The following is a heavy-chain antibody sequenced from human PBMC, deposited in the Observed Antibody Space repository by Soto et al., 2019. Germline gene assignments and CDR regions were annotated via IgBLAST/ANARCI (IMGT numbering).Heavy chain of an antibody. J-gene: IGHJ4*02. Sequence: ASVKVSCKASGYTFTGYYIHWVRQAPGQGLEWMGSISPHSGGANYAQKFQGRVTMTRDTSITSVYMELSRLTSDDTAVYFCAREGHTGANYFPDYWGQGPLVTVS. CDR2: ISPHSGGA. D-gene: IGHD7-27*01. CDR3: AREGHTGANYFPDY. V-gene: IGHV1-2*02. CDR1: GYTFTGYY.